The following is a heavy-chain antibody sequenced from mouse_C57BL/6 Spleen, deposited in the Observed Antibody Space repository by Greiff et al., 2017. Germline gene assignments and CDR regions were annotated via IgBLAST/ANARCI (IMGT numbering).Heavy chain of an antibody. J-gene: IGHJ2*01. D-gene: IGHD2-5*01. V-gene: IGHV1-82*01. CDR1: GYAFSSSW. Sequence: QVQLQQSGPELVKPGASVKISCKASGYAFSSSWMNWVKQRPGRGLEWIGRIYPGDGDTNYNGKFKGKATLTADKSSSTAYMQLSSLTSEDSAVYFCARIYYSNYDYFDYWGQGTTLTVSS. CDR3: ARIYYSNYDYFDY. CDR2: IYPGDGDT.